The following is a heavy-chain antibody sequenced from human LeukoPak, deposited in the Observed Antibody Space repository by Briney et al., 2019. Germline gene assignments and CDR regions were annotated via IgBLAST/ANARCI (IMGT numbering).Heavy chain of an antibody. D-gene: IGHD6-19*01. J-gene: IGHJ4*02. CDR1: GGSISSSSYY. Sequence: SETLSLTCTVSGGSISSSSYYWGWIRQPPGKGLERIGSIYYSGSTYYNPSLKSRVTISVDTSKNQFSLKLSSVTAADTAVYYCARLTTPGWYSIWGQGTLVTVSS. V-gene: IGHV4-39*01. CDR3: ARLTTPGWYSI. CDR2: IYYSGST.